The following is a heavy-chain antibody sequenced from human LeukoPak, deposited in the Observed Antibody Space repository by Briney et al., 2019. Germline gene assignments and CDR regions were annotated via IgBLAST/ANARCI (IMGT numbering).Heavy chain of an antibody. CDR1: GGSISSSSYY. CDR3: ARNNIGQSGDWFDP. V-gene: IGHV4-39*07. D-gene: IGHD3-10*01. CDR2: IYYSGST. Sequence: PSETLSLTCTVSGGSISSSSYYWGWIRQPPGKGLEWIGSIYYSGSTYYNPSLKSRVTISVDTSKNQFSLKLSSVTAADTAVYYCARNNIGQSGDWFDPWGQGTLVTVSS. J-gene: IGHJ5*02.